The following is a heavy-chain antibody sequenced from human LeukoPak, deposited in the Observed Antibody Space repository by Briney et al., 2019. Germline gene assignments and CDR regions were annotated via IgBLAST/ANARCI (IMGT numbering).Heavy chain of an antibody. D-gene: IGHD6-13*01. V-gene: IGHV3-23*01. CDR1: GFIFSSYA. J-gene: IGHJ4*02. Sequence: RGSLRLSCAASGFIFSSYAMSWVRQAPGKGLEWVAAISGSGGSTYTADSVKGRFTISRDSSRNTLYLQMNSLRADDTAVYFCARSGAAAAKGKYYFDYWGQGTLVTVSS. CDR3: ARSGAAAAKGKYYFDY. CDR2: ISGSGGST.